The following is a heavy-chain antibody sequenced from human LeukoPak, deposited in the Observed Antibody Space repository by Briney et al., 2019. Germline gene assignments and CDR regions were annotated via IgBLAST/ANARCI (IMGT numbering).Heavy chain of an antibody. D-gene: IGHD5-12*01. CDR1: GYTFTSYY. Sequence: GASVKVSCKASGYTFTSYYMHWVRQAPGQGLEWMGIINPSGGSTSYAQKFQGRVTMTRDMSTSTVYMELSSLRSEDTAVYYCARDIGNPGWLPLDYWGQEPWSPSPQ. J-gene: IGHJ4*01. V-gene: IGHV1-46*01. CDR2: INPSGGST. CDR3: ARDIGNPGWLPLDY.